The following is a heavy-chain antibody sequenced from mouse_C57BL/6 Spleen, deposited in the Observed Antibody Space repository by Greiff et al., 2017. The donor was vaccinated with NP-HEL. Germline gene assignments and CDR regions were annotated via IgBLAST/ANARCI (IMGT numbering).Heavy chain of an antibody. D-gene: IGHD1-1*01. CDR3: ARSFITTVVATPFGY. V-gene: IGHV1-64*01. CDR1: GYTFTSYW. CDR2: IHPNSGST. J-gene: IGHJ2*01. Sequence: VQLQQPGAELVKPGASVKLSCKASGYTFTSYWMHWVKQRPGQGLEWIGMIHPNSGSTNYNEKFKSKATLTVDKSSSTAYMQLSSLTSEDSAVYYCARSFITTVVATPFGYWGQGTTLTVSS.